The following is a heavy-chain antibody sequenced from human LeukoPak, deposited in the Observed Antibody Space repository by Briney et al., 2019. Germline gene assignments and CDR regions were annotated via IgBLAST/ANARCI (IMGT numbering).Heavy chain of an antibody. J-gene: IGHJ5*02. D-gene: IGHD5-12*01. Sequence: SETLSLTCSVSGGSISGHFWSWIRQPPGKGLEWIGYIYYSGSTNYNPSLRSRVTISIDTSKNQFSLRLNTVTAADTAVYYCAREGYAYGLFPWGQGTLVTVSS. CDR3: AREGYAYGLFP. CDR2: IYYSGST. CDR1: GGSISGHF. V-gene: IGHV4-59*11.